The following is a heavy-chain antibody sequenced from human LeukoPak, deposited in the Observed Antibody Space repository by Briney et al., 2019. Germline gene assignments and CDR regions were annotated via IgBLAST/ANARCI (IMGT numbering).Heavy chain of an antibody. CDR1: GYTFTSYG. Sequence: ASVKVSCKASGYTFTSYGISWVRQATGQGLEWMGWMNPNSGNTGYAQKFQGRVTMTRNTSISTAYMELSSLRSEDTAVYYCARGRAPYYYDSSGYCWGQGTLVTVSS. CDR2: MNPNSGNT. J-gene: IGHJ4*02. D-gene: IGHD3-22*01. V-gene: IGHV1-8*02. CDR3: ARGRAPYYYDSSGYC.